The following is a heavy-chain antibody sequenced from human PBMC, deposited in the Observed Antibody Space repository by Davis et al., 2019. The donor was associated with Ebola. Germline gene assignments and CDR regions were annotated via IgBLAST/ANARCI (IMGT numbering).Heavy chain of an antibody. V-gene: IGHV4-59*12. CDR3: ARAGYCSSTSCYGGYYYYGMDV. J-gene: IGHJ6*02. D-gene: IGHD2-2*01. CDR2: IYYSGST. CDR1: GGSISSYY. Sequence: SETLSLTCTVSGGSISSYYWSWIRQPPGKGLEWIGYIYYSGSTKYNPSLKSRVTISVDKSKNQFSLKLSSVTAADTAVYYCARAGYCSSTSCYGGYYYYGMDVWGQGTTVTVSS.